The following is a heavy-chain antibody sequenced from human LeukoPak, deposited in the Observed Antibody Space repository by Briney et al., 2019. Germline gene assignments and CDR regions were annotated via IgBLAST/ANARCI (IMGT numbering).Heavy chain of an antibody. CDR2: IYYSGST. CDR1: GGSISSYY. CDR3: ARAHYGDIGPPLRDP. Sequence: SETLSLTCTVPGGSISSYYWSWIRQPPGKGLEWSGYIYYSGSTNYNPSLKSRVTISVDTSKTQFSLKLSSVTAADTAVYYCARAHYGDIGPPLRDPWGQGTLVTVSS. D-gene: IGHD4-17*01. J-gene: IGHJ5*02. V-gene: IGHV4-59*01.